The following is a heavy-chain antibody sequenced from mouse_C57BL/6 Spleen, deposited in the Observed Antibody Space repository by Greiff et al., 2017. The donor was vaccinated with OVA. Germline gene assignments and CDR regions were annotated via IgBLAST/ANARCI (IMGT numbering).Heavy chain of an antibody. V-gene: IGHV3-6*01. Sequence: EVKLMESGPGLVKPSQSLSLTCSVTGYSITSGYYWNWIRQFPGNKLEWMGYISYDGSNNYNPSLKNRISITRDTSKNQFFLKLNSVTTEDTATYYCARPGLLRPFAYWGQGTLVTVSA. CDR2: ISYDGSN. J-gene: IGHJ3*01. CDR3: ARPGLLRPFAY. D-gene: IGHD1-2*01. CDR1: GYSITSGYY.